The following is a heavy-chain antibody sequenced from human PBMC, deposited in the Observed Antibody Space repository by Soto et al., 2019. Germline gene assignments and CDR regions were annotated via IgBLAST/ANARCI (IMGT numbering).Heavy chain of an antibody. Sequence: GGSLRLSCAASGFTFSSYWMSWVRQAPGKGLEWVANIKQDGSEKYYADSVKGRFTISRDKSKNTLYLQMNSLRAEDTAVYYCARDKYCSSTSCYHNWFDPWGQGTLVTVSS. CDR1: GFTFSSYW. V-gene: IGHV3-7*01. CDR3: ARDKYCSSTSCYHNWFDP. D-gene: IGHD2-2*01. CDR2: IKQDGSEK. J-gene: IGHJ5*02.